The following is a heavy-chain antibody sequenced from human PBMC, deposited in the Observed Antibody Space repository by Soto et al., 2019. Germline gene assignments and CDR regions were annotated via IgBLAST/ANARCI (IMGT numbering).Heavy chain of an antibody. Sequence: QVQLVESGGGLVKPGGSLRLSCAASGFTFSDYYMSWIRQAPGKGLEWVSYISSRGSTIYYADPGKGRFTISRDNAKNSLYLQMNSLRAEDTAVYYCARRNPPYCSGGSCYSFSGFDYWGQGTLVTVSS. CDR2: ISSRGSTI. J-gene: IGHJ4*02. D-gene: IGHD2-15*01. CDR1: GFTFSDYY. V-gene: IGHV3-11*01. CDR3: ARRNPPYCSGGSCYSFSGFDY.